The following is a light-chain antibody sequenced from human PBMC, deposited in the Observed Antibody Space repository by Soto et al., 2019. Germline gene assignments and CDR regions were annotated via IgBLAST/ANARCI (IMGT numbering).Light chain of an antibody. CDR1: QSVSSY. V-gene: IGKV3-11*01. CDR3: QKRSNWLT. Sequence: EIVLTQSPATLSLSPGERATLSCRASQSVSSYLAWYQQKPGQAPRLLIYDASNRATGIPARFSGSGSGTDFTLTISSLEPEDFAVYYCQKRSNWLTFGGGTKVAIK. J-gene: IGKJ4*01. CDR2: DAS.